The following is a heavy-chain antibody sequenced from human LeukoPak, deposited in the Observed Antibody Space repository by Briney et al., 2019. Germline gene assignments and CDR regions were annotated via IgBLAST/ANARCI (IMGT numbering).Heavy chain of an antibody. D-gene: IGHD2-8*01. Sequence: PGGSLRLSCAASGFTFSSYTMNWVRQAPGKGLEWVGRIKSKTDGGTTDYAAPVKGRFTISRDDSKNTLYLQMNSLKTEDTAVYYCTTDPPPSHCTNGVCYDHYYYYMDVWGKGTTVTVSS. J-gene: IGHJ6*03. CDR3: TTDPPPSHCTNGVCYDHYYYYMDV. CDR2: IKSKTDGGTT. V-gene: IGHV3-15*01. CDR1: GFTFSSYT.